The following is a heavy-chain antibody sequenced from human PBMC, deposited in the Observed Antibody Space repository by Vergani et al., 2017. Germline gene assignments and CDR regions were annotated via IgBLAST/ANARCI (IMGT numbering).Heavy chain of an antibody. CDR2: ISWNSGSI. V-gene: IGHV3-9*01. J-gene: IGHJ4*02. D-gene: IGHD4-23*01. CDR1: GFTFDDYA. CDR3: AKDEGPMGGGNSGEYYFDD. Sequence: EVQLVESGGGLVQPGRSLRLSCAASGFTFDDYAMHWVRQAPGKGLEWVSGISWNSGSIGYADSVKGRFTISRDNAKNSLYLQMNSLGAEDTALYYCAKDEGPMGGGNSGEYYFDDWGQGTLVTVSS.